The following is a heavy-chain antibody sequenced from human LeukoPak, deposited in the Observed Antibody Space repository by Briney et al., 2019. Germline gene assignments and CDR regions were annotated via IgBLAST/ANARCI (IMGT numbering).Heavy chain of an antibody. V-gene: IGHV4-38-2*02. D-gene: IGHD2-2*01. J-gene: IGHJ3*02. CDR1: GYSINSGYH. CDR2: MHHTGST. Sequence: SETLSLTCSVSGYSINSGYHWGWIRQPPGKGLEWIAIMHHTGSTHYNPSLQSRVTISIDTSKNHFSLKLRSVSAADTAVYYCARDSGSSDAGAFDIWGQGTMVTVSS. CDR3: ARDSGSSDAGAFDI.